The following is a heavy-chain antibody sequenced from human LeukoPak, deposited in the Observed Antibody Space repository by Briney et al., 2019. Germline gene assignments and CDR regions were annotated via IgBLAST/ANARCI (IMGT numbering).Heavy chain of an antibody. D-gene: IGHD6-13*01. V-gene: IGHV4-39*07. CDR1: GGSISSSSYY. CDR3: ARVRGIAAAVTTNYYYYGMDV. J-gene: IGHJ6*02. Sequence: PSETLSLTCTVSGGSISSSSYYWGWIRQPPGKGLEWIGSIYYSGSTYYNPSLKSRVTISVDTSKNQFSLKLSSVTAADTAVYYCARVRGIAAAVTTNYYYYGMDVWGQGTTVTVSS. CDR2: IYYSGST.